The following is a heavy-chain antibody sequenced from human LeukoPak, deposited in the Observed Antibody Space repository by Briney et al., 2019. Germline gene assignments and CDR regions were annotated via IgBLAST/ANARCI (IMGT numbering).Heavy chain of an antibody. Sequence: SETLSLTCAVYGGSFSGYYWSWIRQPPGKGLEWIGEINHSGSTNYNPSLKSRVTISVDTSKNQFSLKLSSVTAADTAVYYCARAQGVAARRGFFGYWGQGTLVTVSS. V-gene: IGHV4-34*01. J-gene: IGHJ4*02. D-gene: IGHD6-6*01. CDR1: GGSFSGYY. CDR2: INHSGST. CDR3: ARAQGVAARRGFFGY.